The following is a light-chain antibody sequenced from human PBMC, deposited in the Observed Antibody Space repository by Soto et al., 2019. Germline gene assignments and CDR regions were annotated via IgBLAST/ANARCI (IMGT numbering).Light chain of an antibody. CDR2: DAS. J-gene: IGKJ4*01. CDR3: QQGHRVPLD. Sequence: DIQLTPFPSSLSPSVGARVTITCRASQSISTYLNWYQQKPGKAPKLLIYDASTLQSGVPSRFTGASSGAEFTLTISGLQPEDFATYFCQQGHRVPLDFGGGTKL. V-gene: IGKV1-39*01. CDR1: QSISTY.